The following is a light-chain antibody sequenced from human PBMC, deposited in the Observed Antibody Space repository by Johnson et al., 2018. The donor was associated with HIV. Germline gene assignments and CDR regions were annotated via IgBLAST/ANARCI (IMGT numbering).Light chain of an antibody. CDR3: GTWDSCLIAGPYV. CDR1: SSNIGNNY. Sequence: QSVLTQPPSVSAAPGQKVTISCSGSSSNIGNNYVSWYQQLPGTAPKLLIYENNKRPSGIPDRFSGSKSGTSATLGITGLQTGDEADYYCGTWDSCLIAGPYVFGTGTKVTVL. CDR2: ENN. V-gene: IGLV1-51*02. J-gene: IGLJ1*01.